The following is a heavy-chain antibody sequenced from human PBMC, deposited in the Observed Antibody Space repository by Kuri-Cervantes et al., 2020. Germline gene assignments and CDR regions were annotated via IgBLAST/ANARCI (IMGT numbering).Heavy chain of an antibody. V-gene: IGHV4-38-2*01. CDR1: GYSISSGYY. D-gene: IGHD5-24*01. J-gene: IGHJ4*02. CDR2: IYHSGST. Sequence: SQTLSLTCAVSGYSISSGYYWGWIRQPPGKGLEWIGSIYHSGSTYYNPSLKSRVTISTDTSKNQFSLKLSSVTAADTAVYYCARLGRAFDYWGQGTLVTASS. CDR3: ARLGRAFDY.